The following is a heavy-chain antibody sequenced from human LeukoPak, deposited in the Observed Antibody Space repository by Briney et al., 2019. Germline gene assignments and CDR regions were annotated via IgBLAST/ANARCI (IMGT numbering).Heavy chain of an antibody. Sequence: ASVKVSCKASGYTFTSYDINWVRQATGQGLEWMGWLNPNSGNTGYAQKFQGRVTMTRNTSISRAYMELSSLRSEDTAVYYCARGRRNGDFWSGYDIDYWGQGILVTVSS. D-gene: IGHD3-3*01. CDR1: GYTFTSYD. J-gene: IGHJ4*02. CDR3: ARGRRNGDFWSGYDIDY. V-gene: IGHV1-8*01. CDR2: LNPNSGNT.